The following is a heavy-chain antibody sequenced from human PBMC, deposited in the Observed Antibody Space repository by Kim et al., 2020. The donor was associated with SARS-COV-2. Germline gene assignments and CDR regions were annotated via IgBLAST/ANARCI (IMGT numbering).Heavy chain of an antibody. D-gene: IGHD7-27*01. CDR3: ARGLPWVDG. J-gene: IGHJ3*01. CDR1: GYTFINYE. V-gene: IGHV1-8*01. CDR2: MNPKSGDT. Sequence: ASVKVSCKASGYTFINYEIDWVRQAPGQGLEWMGWMNPKSGDTGFEQKFRGRVIMTRDTSITTAYMELINLTSDDTAMYYCARGLPWVDGWGQGTMVTVSS.